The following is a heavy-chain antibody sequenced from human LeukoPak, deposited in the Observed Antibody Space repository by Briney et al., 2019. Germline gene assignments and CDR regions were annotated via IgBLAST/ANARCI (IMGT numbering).Heavy chain of an antibody. CDR2: IDTTSEYI. CDR1: GFSFSSYN. D-gene: IGHD3-22*01. V-gene: IGHV3-21*06. Sequence: SGGSLRLSCAASGFSFSSYNMNWVRHSPTKGLEWVASIDTTSEYIFYTDSLKGRFTISRDNAKNSLYLQMNNLRVEDTAVYYCARVLHKRNYDSSVYYGYWGQGTLVTVSS. J-gene: IGHJ4*02. CDR3: ARVLHKRNYDSSVYYGY.